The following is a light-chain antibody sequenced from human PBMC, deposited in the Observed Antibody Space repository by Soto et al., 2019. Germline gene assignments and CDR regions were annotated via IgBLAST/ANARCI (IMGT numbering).Light chain of an antibody. J-gene: IGKJ1*01. CDR1: QSVSATF. Sequence: EIVLTQSPGTLYLSPGERATLSCRASQSVSATFLAWYQQKPGQAPRLLIYAASDRATGIPDRFSGSGSGTDFTLTVSRLEPEDFAVYFCQQYDTSTWTFGQGTKVDIK. V-gene: IGKV3-20*01. CDR3: QQYDTSTWT. CDR2: AAS.